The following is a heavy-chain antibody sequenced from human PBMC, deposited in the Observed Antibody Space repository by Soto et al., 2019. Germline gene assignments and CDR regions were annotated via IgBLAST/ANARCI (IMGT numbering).Heavy chain of an antibody. J-gene: IGHJ5*02. Sequence: SETLSLTCTVSGGSISSSSYYWGWIRQPPGKGQDRIESIYYSGSTYYNPSLKSRVTISVDTSKNQFSLKLSSVTAADTAVYYCAIQPRTYYYGSGSYPNWFDPWGQGTLVTVSS. CDR2: IYYSGST. CDR3: AIQPRTYYYGSGSYPNWFDP. D-gene: IGHD3-10*01. V-gene: IGHV4-39*01. CDR1: GGSISSSSYY.